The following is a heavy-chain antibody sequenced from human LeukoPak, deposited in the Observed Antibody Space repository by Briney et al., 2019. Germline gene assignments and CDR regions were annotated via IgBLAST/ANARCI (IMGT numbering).Heavy chain of an antibody. V-gene: IGHV4-39*01. Sequence: GSLRLSCAASGFTFSSYSMNWVRQPPGKGLEWIGSIYYSGSTYYNPSLKSRVTISVDTSKNQFSLKLSSVTAADTAVYYCARPGGGDYYYYYYMDVWGKGTTVTVSS. D-gene: IGHD2-8*02. J-gene: IGHJ6*03. CDR2: IYYSGST. CDR1: GFTFSSYSMN. CDR3: ARPGGGDYYYYYYMDV.